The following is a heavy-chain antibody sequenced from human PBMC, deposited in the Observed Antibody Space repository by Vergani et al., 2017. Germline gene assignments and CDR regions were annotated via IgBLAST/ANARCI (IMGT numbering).Heavy chain of an antibody. CDR3: ARSQYCSTTSCYLFDP. CDR1: GYTFTGYY. J-gene: IGHJ5*02. V-gene: IGHV1-2*02. D-gene: IGHD2-2*01. Sequence: QVQLVQSGAEVKKPGASVKVSCKASGYTFTGYYMHWVRQAPGQGLEWMGWVNPNSGDTNYAQKFQGRVTMTRDTSISTAYMELSRLRSDDTAVYYCARSQYCSTTSCYLFDPWGQGTLVTVSS. CDR2: VNPNSGDT.